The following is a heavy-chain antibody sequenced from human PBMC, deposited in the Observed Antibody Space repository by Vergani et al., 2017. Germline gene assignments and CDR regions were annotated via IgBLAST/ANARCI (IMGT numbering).Heavy chain of an antibody. V-gene: IGHV3-23*01. Sequence: EVQLLESGGGLVQPGGSLRLSCAASGFTFSSYAMSWVRQAPGKGLGWVSAISGSGGSTYYADSVKGRFTISRDNSKNTLYLQINSLRAEDTAVYYCARAGYCSSTSCYANAFDIWGQGTMVTVSS. D-gene: IGHD2-2*01. CDR3: ARAGYCSSTSCYANAFDI. CDR2: ISGSGGST. J-gene: IGHJ3*02. CDR1: GFTFSSYA.